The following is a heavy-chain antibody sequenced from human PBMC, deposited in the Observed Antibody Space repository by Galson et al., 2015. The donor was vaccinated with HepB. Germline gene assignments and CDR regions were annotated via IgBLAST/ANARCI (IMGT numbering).Heavy chain of an antibody. V-gene: IGHV3-53*01. CDR3: ARDPGYDFWSGYPSRMDV. CDR2: IYSGGST. D-gene: IGHD3-3*01. Sequence: SLRLSCAASGFTVSSNYMSWVRQAPGKGLEWVSVIYSGGSTYYADSVKGRFTISRDNSKNTLYLQMNSLRAEDTAVYYCARDPGYDFWSGYPSRMDVWGQGTTVTVSS. CDR1: GFTVSSNY. J-gene: IGHJ6*02.